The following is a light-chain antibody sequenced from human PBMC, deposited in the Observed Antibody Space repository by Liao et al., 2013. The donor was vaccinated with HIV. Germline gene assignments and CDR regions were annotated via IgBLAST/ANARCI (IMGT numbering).Light chain of an antibody. CDR3: QAWDSTIVV. V-gene: IGLV3-25*02. CDR2: KDS. Sequence: SYELTQPPSVSESPGQTARITCSGDALTKQYAYWYQQKPGQAPVLLIYKDSERPSGIPERFSGSNSGNTATLTISGTQALDEADYYCQAWDSTIVVFGGGTRLTVL. CDR1: ALTKQY. J-gene: IGLJ2*01.